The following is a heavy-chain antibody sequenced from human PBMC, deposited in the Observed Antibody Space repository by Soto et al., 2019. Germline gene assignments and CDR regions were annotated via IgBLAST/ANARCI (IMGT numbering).Heavy chain of an antibody. CDR2: ISAYNGNT. CDR3: ARDCSGGSCYRYYYYYYGMDV. Sequence: ASVTVSCQASGYTFTSYGISWVRQAPGQGLEWMGWISAYNGNTNYAQKLQGRVTMTTDTSTSTAYMELRSLRSDDTAVYYCARDCSGGSCYRYYYYYYGMDVWGQGTTVTVSS. D-gene: IGHD2-15*01. V-gene: IGHV1-18*01. CDR1: GYTFTSYG. J-gene: IGHJ6*02.